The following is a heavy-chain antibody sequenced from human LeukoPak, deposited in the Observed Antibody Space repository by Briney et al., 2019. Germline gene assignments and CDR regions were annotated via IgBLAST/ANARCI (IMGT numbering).Heavy chain of an antibody. J-gene: IGHJ5*02. CDR3: ARVGLLQLGQYSSGLDFDP. CDR1: GGSFSGYY. CDR2: INHSGST. Sequence: PSETLSLTCAVYGGSFSGYYWSWIRQPPGKGLEWIGEINHSGSTNYNPSLKSRVTISVDTSKNQFSLKLSSVTAADTAVYYCARVGLLQLGQYSSGLDFDPWGQGTLVTVSS. V-gene: IGHV4-34*01. D-gene: IGHD6-19*01.